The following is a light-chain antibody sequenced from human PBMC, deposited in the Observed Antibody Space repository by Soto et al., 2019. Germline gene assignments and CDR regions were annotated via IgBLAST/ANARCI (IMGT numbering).Light chain of an antibody. CDR2: GAS. Sequence: DIVMTQSPDSLAVSPGERATLSCRASQSVSSSYLAWYQQKPGQAPRLLIYGASSRATGIPDRFSGSGSGTDFTLTISRLEPEDFAVYYCQQYGSSRGVFGGGTKVEIK. J-gene: IGKJ4*01. CDR3: QQYGSSRGV. V-gene: IGKV3-20*01. CDR1: QSVSSSY.